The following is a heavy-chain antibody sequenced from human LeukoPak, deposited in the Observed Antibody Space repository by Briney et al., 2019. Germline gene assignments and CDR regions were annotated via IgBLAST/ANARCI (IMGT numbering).Heavy chain of an antibody. CDR3: ARVTVVTEDNWFDP. CDR2: IYYSGST. V-gene: IGHV4-31*01. J-gene: IGHJ5*02. Sequence: PSETLSLTCTVSGGSISSGGYYWSWIRQHPGKGLEWIGYIYYSGSTYYNPSLKSQVTISVDTSKNQFSLKLSSVTAADTAVYYCARVTVVTEDNWFDPWGQGTLVTVSS. D-gene: IGHD4-23*01. CDR1: GGSISSGGYY.